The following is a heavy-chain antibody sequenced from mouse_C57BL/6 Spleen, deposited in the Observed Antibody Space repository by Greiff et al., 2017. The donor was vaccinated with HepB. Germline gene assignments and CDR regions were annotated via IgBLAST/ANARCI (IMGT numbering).Heavy chain of an antibody. D-gene: IGHD2-12*01. J-gene: IGHJ4*01. V-gene: IGHV1-55*01. CDR2: IYPGSGST. Sequence: QVQLKQPGAELVKPGASVKMSCKASGYTFTSYWITWVKQRPGQGLEWIGDIYPGSGSTNYNEKFKSKATLTVDTSSSTAYMQLSSLTSEDSAVYYCARVYDEAYYAMDYWGQGTSVTVSS. CDR3: ARVYDEAYYAMDY. CDR1: GYTFTSYW.